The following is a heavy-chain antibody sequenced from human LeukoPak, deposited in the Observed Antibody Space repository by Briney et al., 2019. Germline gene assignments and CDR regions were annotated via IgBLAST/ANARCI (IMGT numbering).Heavy chain of an antibody. CDR3: ARDRRFDY. Sequence: GGSLRLSCAAYGFTLSSSAMHWVRQAPGKGLEWVAIISYDTNYKYYADSVKGRFTISRDNSKNTLYLQMNSLRAEDTAVYYCARDRRFDYWGQGTLVTVSS. J-gene: IGHJ4*02. CDR1: GFTLSSSA. CDR2: ISYDTNYK. V-gene: IGHV3-30*04.